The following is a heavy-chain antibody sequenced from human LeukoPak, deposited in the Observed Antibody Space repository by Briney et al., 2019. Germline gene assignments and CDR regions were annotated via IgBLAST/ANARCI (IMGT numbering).Heavy chain of an antibody. CDR2: IYHSGST. CDR3: ARAWGSYYGSGSYYYYMDV. V-gene: IGHV4-38-2*02. D-gene: IGHD3-10*01. Sequence: ASETLSLTCTVSGYSISSGYYWGWIRQPPGKGLEWIGSIYHSGSTYYNPSLKSRVTISVDTSKNQFSLKLSSVTAADTAVYYCARAWGSYYGSGSYYYYMDVWGKGTTVTISS. CDR1: GYSISSGYY. J-gene: IGHJ6*03.